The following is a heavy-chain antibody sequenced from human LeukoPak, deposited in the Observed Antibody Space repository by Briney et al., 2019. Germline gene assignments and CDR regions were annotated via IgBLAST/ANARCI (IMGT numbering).Heavy chain of an antibody. V-gene: IGHV3-7*01. CDR2: IKEDGIEK. CDR1: GFTFNSYW. CDR3: ARDLGQYYDTSDNWFDP. J-gene: IGHJ5*02. Sequence: GGSLRLSCAASGFTFNSYWMSWVRQAPGKGLEWVANIKEDGIEKYFVDSVKGRFTISRDNAKNTLNLQMNSLRAEDTAVYYCARDLGQYYDTSDNWFDPWGQGTLVTVSS. D-gene: IGHD3-22*01.